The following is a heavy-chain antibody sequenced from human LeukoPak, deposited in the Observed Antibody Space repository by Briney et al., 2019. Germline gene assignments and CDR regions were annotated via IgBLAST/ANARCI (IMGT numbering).Heavy chain of an antibody. CDR3: AREIVRGVIITGNFSPGRTRSYWFDP. CDR1: GFTFSSYN. Sequence: PGGSLRLSCAASGFTFSSYNMNWIRQPPGKGLEWIGSIYYSGSTYYNPSLKSRVTISVDTSKNQFSLKLSSVTAADTAVYYCAREIVRGVIITGNFSPGRTRSYWFDPWGQGTLVTVSS. D-gene: IGHD3-10*02. CDR2: IYYSGST. J-gene: IGHJ5*02. V-gene: IGHV4-39*07.